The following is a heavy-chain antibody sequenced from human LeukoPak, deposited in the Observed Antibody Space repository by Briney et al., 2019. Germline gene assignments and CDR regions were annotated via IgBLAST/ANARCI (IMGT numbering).Heavy chain of an antibody. J-gene: IGHJ4*02. D-gene: IGHD6-6*01. CDR1: GYTFTSYD. Sequence: ASLKVSCKASGYTFTSYDINWVRQATGQGLEWMGWMNPNSGNTGYAQKFQGRVTITRNTSISTAYMELSSLRSEDTAVYYCAREVSSSSPVFDYWGQGTLVTVSS. CDR2: MNPNSGNT. CDR3: AREVSSSSPVFDY. V-gene: IGHV1-8*03.